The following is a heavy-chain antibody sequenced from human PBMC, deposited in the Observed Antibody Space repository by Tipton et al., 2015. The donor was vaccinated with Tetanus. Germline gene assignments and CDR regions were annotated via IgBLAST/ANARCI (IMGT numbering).Heavy chain of an antibody. D-gene: IGHD6-19*01. CDR2: FYPGNSET. J-gene: IGHJ4*02. CDR3: ARHGGSAVAGIIDS. V-gene: IGHV5-51*01. Sequence: LVQSGAEVKKRGESLRISXRXSGYXXSTYWIAWVRQMXXXXXXXXGIFYPGNSETRYSPSFEGLVTVSVDKSISTAYLQWRSLKASDTAIYYCARHGGSAVAGIIDSWGQGTLVTVSS. CDR1: GYXXSTYW.